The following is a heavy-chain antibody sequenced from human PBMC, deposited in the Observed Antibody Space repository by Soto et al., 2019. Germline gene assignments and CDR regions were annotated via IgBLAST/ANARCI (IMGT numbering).Heavy chain of an antibody. CDR3: ARYRLGPAGGLYYYGMDV. Sequence: QVQLVQSGAEVKKPGASVKVSCKASGYTFTSYGISWVRQAPGQGLEWMGWISAYSGNTNYARKLQGRVTMTTDTPTSTAYMEVRSLKSDDTAVYYCARYRLGPAGGLYYYGMDVWGQGTTVTV. CDR2: ISAYSGNT. J-gene: IGHJ6*02. CDR1: GYTFTSYG. D-gene: IGHD2-2*01. V-gene: IGHV1-18*01.